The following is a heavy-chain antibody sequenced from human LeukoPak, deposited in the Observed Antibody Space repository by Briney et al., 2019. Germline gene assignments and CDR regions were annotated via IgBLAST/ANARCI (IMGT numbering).Heavy chain of an antibody. V-gene: IGHV3-11*05. CDR2: ISSSSSYT. Sequence: GGSLRLSCAASGFTFSDYYMSWIRQAPGKGLEWVSYISSSSSYTNYADSVKGRFTISRDNAKNSLYLQMNSLRAEDTAVYYCARDPPLVGSFDYWGQGTLVTVPS. J-gene: IGHJ4*02. CDR1: GFTFSDYY. D-gene: IGHD1-26*01. CDR3: ARDPPLVGSFDY.